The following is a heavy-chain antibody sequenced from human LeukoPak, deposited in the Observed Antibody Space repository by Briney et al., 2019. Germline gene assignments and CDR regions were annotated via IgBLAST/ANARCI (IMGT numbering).Heavy chain of an antibody. J-gene: IGHJ3*02. CDR3: AREAGSDAFDI. CDR1: GGSISSYY. Sequence: SETLSLTCTVSGGSISSYYWSWIRQPPGKGLEWIGYIYYSRSTNYNPSLKSRVTISVDTSKNQFSLKLSSVTAADTAVYYCAREAGSDAFDIWGQGTMVTVSS. V-gene: IGHV4-59*01. CDR2: IYYSRST. D-gene: IGHD3-10*01.